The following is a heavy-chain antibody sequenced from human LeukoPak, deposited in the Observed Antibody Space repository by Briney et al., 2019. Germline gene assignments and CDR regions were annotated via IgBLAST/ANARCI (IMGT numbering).Heavy chain of an antibody. CDR1: GGSFSGYY. J-gene: IGHJ3*02. D-gene: IGHD2-2*01. CDR2: INHSGST. V-gene: IGHV4-34*01. Sequence: SETLSLTCAVYGGSFSGYYWSWIRQPPGKGLEWIGEINHSGSTNYNPSLKSRVTISVDTSKNQFSLKLSSVTAADTAVYYCARLPGAMTGDAFDIWGQGTMVTVSS. CDR3: ARLPGAMTGDAFDI.